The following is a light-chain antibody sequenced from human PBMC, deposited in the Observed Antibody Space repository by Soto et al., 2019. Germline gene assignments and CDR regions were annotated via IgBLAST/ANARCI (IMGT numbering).Light chain of an antibody. V-gene: IGKV1-39*01. CDR3: QQSNSSPPT. J-gene: IGKJ4*01. CDR1: QSLGSR. CDR2: AAS. Sequence: QMTQSPSTLYACVGDGVNIXCRASQSLGSRFGWFQQKPAEARKHLIYAASTLQNGGPSRFRGSGSGTDFTRTISSLQPEDFATYFGQQSNSSPPTFGGGTKVDIK.